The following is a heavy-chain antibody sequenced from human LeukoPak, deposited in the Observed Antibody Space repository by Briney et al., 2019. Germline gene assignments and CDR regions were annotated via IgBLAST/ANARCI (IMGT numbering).Heavy chain of an antibody. J-gene: IGHJ6*03. CDR2: ISGSGGST. CDR1: GLTFSSYA. D-gene: IGHD2-2*01. V-gene: IGHV3-23*01. Sequence: PGGSLRLSCAASGLTFSSYAMNWVRQAPGKGLEWVSTISGSGGSTYYADSVKGRFTISRDNSKNTLYLQMNSLRAEDTAVYYCAKDRVSTSYYMDVWGKGTTVTVSS. CDR3: AKDRVSTSYYMDV.